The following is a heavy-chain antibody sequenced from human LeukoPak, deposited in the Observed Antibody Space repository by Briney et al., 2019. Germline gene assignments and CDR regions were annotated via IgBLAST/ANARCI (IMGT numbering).Heavy chain of an antibody. Sequence: GGSLRLSCAASGFTFSSYAMSWVRQAPGKGLEWVSAISGSGGSTYYADSVKGRFTISRDNAKNSLYLQMNSLRAEDTAVYYCARLRLWFGEFPTLDYWGQGTLVTVSS. CDR3: ARLRLWFGEFPTLDY. CDR2: ISGSGGST. V-gene: IGHV3-23*01. J-gene: IGHJ4*02. D-gene: IGHD3-10*01. CDR1: GFTFSSYA.